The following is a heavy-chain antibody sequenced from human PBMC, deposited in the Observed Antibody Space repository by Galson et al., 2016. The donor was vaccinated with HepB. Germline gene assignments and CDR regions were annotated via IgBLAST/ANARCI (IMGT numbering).Heavy chain of an antibody. Sequence: SLRLSCAASGFIFRNHDMHWVRQRTGKGLEWVSIVGTAGDTYYPDSVHGRFTISRDNARSSLYLQMNSLTVGDTAVYYCARDIQSGRGWNFDLWGRGTQVTVSS. V-gene: IGHV3-13*04. CDR3: ARDIQSGRGWNFDL. J-gene: IGHJ2*01. D-gene: IGHD1-26*01. CDR1: GFIFRNHD. CDR2: VGTAGDT.